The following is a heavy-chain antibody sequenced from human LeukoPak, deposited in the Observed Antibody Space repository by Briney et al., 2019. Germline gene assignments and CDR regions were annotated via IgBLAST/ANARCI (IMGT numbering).Heavy chain of an antibody. CDR1: GGSISSSSYY. D-gene: IGHD3-22*01. CDR3: ARVYYDNIGYYYFPFDY. CDR2: IYYSGST. Sequence: PSETLSLTCTVSGGSISSSSYYWGWIRQPPGEGLEWIGSIYYSGSTYYNPSLKSRVTISVDTSKNQFSLKLSSVTAADTAVYYCARVYYDNIGYYYFPFDYWGQGTLVTVSS. V-gene: IGHV4-39*07. J-gene: IGHJ4*02.